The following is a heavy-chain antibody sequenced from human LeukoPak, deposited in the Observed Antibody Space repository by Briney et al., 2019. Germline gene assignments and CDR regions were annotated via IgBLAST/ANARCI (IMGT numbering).Heavy chain of an antibody. CDR2: INHSGST. J-gene: IGHJ4*02. Sequence: SETLPLTCAVYGGSFSGYYWSWIRQPPGKGLEWIGEINHSGSTNYNPSLKSRVTISVDTSKNQFSLKLSSVTAADTAVYYCARGVYNIVATRGRAYFDYWGQGTLVTVSS. CDR1: GGSFSGYY. D-gene: IGHD5-12*01. CDR3: ARGVYNIVATRGRAYFDY. V-gene: IGHV4-34*01.